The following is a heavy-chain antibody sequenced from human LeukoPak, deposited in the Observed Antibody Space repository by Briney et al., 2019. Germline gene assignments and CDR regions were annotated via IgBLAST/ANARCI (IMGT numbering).Heavy chain of an antibody. CDR1: GYTFTGYY. Sequence: LVASVKVSCKASGYTFTGYYMHWVRQAPGQGLEWMGWINPNSGGTNYAQKFQGRVTMTRDTSISTAYMELSRLRSDDTAVYYCARDGDYYDSSGYYYGWYFDLWGRGTLVTVSS. J-gene: IGHJ2*01. CDR2: INPNSGGT. D-gene: IGHD3-22*01. V-gene: IGHV1-2*02. CDR3: ARDGDYYDSSGYYYGWYFDL.